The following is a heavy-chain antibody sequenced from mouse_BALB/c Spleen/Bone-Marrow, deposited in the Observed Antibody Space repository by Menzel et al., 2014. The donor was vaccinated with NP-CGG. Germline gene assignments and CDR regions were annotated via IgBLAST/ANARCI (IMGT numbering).Heavy chain of an antibody. J-gene: IGHJ3*01. Sequence: EVQLQQSGAELVKPGASVKLSCTASGFNIKDTYMYWVKQRPEQGLEWIGRIDPANGNTKYDPKFQDKATITADTSSNTAYLQLSSLTSEDTAVYYCARDYYGSSLFADWGQGTLVTVSA. CDR3: ARDYYGSSLFAD. V-gene: IGHV14-3*02. CDR1: GFNIKDTY. CDR2: IDPANGNT. D-gene: IGHD1-1*01.